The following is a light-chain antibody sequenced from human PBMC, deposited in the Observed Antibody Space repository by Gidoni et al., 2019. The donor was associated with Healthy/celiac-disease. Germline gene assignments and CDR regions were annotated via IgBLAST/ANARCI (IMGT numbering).Light chain of an antibody. Sequence: DIQMTQSPSTLSASVGDRVTIPCRATQSINRGLAWYQQKPGKAPKLLIYDASSLESGVPSRFSGSGSGTEFTLTISSLQPDDFATYYCLQYNSYPWTFGQGTKVEIK. V-gene: IGKV1-5*01. J-gene: IGKJ1*01. CDR1: QSINRG. CDR3: LQYNSYPWT. CDR2: DAS.